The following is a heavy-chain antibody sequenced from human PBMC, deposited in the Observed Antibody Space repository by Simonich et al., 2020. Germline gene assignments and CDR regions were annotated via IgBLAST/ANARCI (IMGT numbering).Heavy chain of an antibody. CDR2: SYYRGST. D-gene: IGHD5-12*01. J-gene: IGHJ4*02. V-gene: IGHV4-59*08. CDR1: GGSISSYY. CDR3: ARHDRWLQFYFDY. Sequence: QVQLQESGPGLVKPSETLSLTYTVSGGSISSYYWSWIRQPPGKGLEWIGYSYYRGSTNYNPSLKSRVTISVDTSKNQFSLKLSSVTAADTAVYYCARHDRWLQFYFDYWGQGTLVTVSS.